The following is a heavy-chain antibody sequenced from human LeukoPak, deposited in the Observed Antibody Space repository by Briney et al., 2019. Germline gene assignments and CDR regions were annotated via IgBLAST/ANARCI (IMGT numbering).Heavy chain of an antibody. J-gene: IGHJ6*02. CDR3: ARNTYGDYYYYGMDV. V-gene: IGHV3-21*01. D-gene: IGHD4-17*01. CDR1: GFTFSSYS. CDR2: ISSSSSYI. Sequence: GGSLRLSCAASGFTFSSYSMNWVRQAPGKGLEWVSSISSSSSYIYYADSVKGRFTIPRDNAKNSLYLQMNSLRAEDTAVYYCARNTYGDYYYYGMDVWGQGTTVTVSS.